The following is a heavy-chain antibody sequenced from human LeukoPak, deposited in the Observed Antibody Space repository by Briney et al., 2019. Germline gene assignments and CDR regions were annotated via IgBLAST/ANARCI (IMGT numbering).Heavy chain of an antibody. J-gene: IGHJ4*02. CDR2: IYNGGST. CDR1: GFTVSNNY. V-gene: IGHV3-66*04. Sequence: PGGSLRLSCAASGFTVSNNYMSWVRQAPGKGLEWGSVIYNGGSTKYADSMKGRFTISRDNFKNTLYLQMNSLIDEDTAVYYCATREYWGQGTLVTVSS. CDR3: ATREY.